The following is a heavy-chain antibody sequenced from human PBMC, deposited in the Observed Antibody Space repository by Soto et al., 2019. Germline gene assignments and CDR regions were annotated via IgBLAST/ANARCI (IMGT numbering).Heavy chain of an antibody. CDR3: ATQASGYCSGGSCPPFDY. V-gene: IGHV4-31*09. CDR1: GGSISSGRYY. D-gene: IGHD2-15*01. CDR2: IYHSGNT. J-gene: IGHJ4*02. Sequence: TLSLTCTVSGGSISSGRYYWNWIRQHPGKGLEWIGYIYHSGNTYYNPSLKSRVTISVDRSKNQFSLKLSPVTAADTAVYYCATQASGYCSGGSCPPFDYWGQGTLVTVSS.